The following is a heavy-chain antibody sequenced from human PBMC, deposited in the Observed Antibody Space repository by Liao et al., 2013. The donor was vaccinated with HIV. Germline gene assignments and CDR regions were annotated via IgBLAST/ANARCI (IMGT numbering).Heavy chain of an antibody. Sequence: QVQLQESGPGLVKPSQTLSLTCTVSGGSINNGSYYWSWVRQPAGKGLEWVGRIYTSGSTSYNPSLKSRVTISLDTSKNQFSLKLTSVTAADTAVYYCARDRMDWLLFDSWGQGTLVTVSS. V-gene: IGHV4-61*02. D-gene: IGHD3/OR15-3a*01. CDR2: IYTSGST. CDR3: ARDRMDWLLFDS. CDR1: GGSINNGSYY. J-gene: IGHJ4*02.